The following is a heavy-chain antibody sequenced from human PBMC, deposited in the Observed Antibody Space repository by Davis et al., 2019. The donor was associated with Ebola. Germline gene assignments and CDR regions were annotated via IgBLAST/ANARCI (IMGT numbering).Heavy chain of an antibody. CDR1: GGSISSSSYY. V-gene: IGHV4-61*05. D-gene: IGHD4-17*01. CDR2: IYYSGST. CDR3: ARLTRLSMTTVKTGWFDP. J-gene: IGHJ5*02. Sequence: SETLSLTCTVSGGSISSSSYYWGWIRQPPGKGLEWIGYIYYSGSTNYNPSLKSRVTISVDTSKNQFSLKLSSVTAADTAVYYCARLTRLSMTTVKTGWFDPWGQGTLVTVSS.